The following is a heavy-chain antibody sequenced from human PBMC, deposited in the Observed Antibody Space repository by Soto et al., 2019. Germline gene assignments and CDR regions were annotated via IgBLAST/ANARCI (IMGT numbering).Heavy chain of an antibody. Sequence: GGSLRLSCTTSGFTFGAYTMSWFRQTPGKWLEWVGFIRSKAYSATTEYAASVGGRFTISRDDSKGITYLQMNSLRAEDTAVYYCSRETTLYSGFDTYFFDYWGQGXQVTVYS. D-gene: IGHD5-12*01. CDR2: IRSKAYSATT. J-gene: IGHJ4*02. V-gene: IGHV3-49*03. CDR1: GFTFGAYT. CDR3: SRETTLYSGFDTYFFDY.